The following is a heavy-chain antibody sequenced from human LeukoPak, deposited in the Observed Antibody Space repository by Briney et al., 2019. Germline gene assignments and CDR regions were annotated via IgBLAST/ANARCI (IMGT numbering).Heavy chain of an antibody. CDR3: ARGLDYYDSSGSTTNWFDP. Sequence: GGSLRLSCAASGFTFSSYGMHWVRQAPGKGLEWVAVIWYVGSNKYYADSVKGRFTISRDNSKNTLYLQMNSLRAEDTAVYYCARGLDYYDSSGSTTNWFDPWGQGTLVTVSS. J-gene: IGHJ5*02. CDR2: IWYVGSNK. V-gene: IGHV3-33*01. CDR1: GFTFSSYG. D-gene: IGHD3-22*01.